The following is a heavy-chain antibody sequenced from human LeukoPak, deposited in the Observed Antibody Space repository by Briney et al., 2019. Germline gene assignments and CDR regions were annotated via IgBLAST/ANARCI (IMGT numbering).Heavy chain of an antibody. Sequence: GGTLRLSCAASGFTFSSYGMHWVRQAPGKGLEWVAVISYDGSNKYYADSVKGRFTISRDNSKNTLYLQMNSLRAEDTAVYYCAKEPFNLFGYSYGKGIFDYWGQGTLVTVSS. D-gene: IGHD5-18*01. CDR2: ISYDGSNK. J-gene: IGHJ4*02. CDR3: AKEPFNLFGYSYGKGIFDY. V-gene: IGHV3-30*18. CDR1: GFTFSSYG.